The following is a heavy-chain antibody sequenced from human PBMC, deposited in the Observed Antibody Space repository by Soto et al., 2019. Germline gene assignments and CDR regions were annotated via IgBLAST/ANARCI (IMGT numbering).Heavy chain of an antibody. V-gene: IGHV1-46*01. CDR3: ARDLGLGWSWYSNSFGEHGELY. D-gene: IGHD6-13*01. CDR1: GYTFTSYY. J-gene: IGHJ4*02. CDR2: INPSGGST. Sequence: ASVKVSCKASGYTFTSYYMHWVRQAPGQGLEWMGIINPSGGSTSYAQKFQGRVTLTRDTSTSTVYMELSSLRSEDTAVYYCARDLGLGWSWYSNSFGEHGELYWCQGRLVTV.